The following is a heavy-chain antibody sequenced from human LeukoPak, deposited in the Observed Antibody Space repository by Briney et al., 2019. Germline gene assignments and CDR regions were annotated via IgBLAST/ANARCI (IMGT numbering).Heavy chain of an antibody. CDR2: ISYDGSNK. CDR1: GFTVSSNY. V-gene: IGHV3-30-3*01. CDR3: AREAYGEVYFDY. D-gene: IGHD4-17*01. Sequence: PGGSLRLSCAASGFTVSSNYMSWVRQAPGKGLEWVAVISYDGSNKYYADSVKGRFTISRDNSKNTFYLQMDSLRAEDTAVYYCAREAYGEVYFDYWGQGALVTVSS. J-gene: IGHJ4*02.